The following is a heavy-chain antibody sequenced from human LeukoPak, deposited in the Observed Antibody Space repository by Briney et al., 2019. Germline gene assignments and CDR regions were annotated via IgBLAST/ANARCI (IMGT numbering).Heavy chain of an antibody. J-gene: IGHJ6*03. D-gene: IGHD2-2*01. Sequence: ASVKVSCKASGYTFTGYYMHWVRQAPGQGLEWMGWINPNSGGTNYAQKFQGRVTMTRDTSISTAYMELSRLRSDDTAVYYCARDPARRYYYYYMDVWGKGTTVTVSS. CDR1: GYTFTGYY. V-gene: IGHV1-2*02. CDR2: INPNSGGT. CDR3: ARDPARRYYYYYMDV.